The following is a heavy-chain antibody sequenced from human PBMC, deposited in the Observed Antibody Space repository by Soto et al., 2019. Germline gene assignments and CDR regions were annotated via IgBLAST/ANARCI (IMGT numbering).Heavy chain of an antibody. CDR2: IDRADSDT. CDR3: ARHQRRDAYRKNEC. D-gene: IGHD3-16*01. V-gene: IGHV5-51*01. Sequence: GESLKISCKTSGYRFATSWIGWVRQIPGKGREWMGIIDRADSDTTYTPSFQGKVTISADKSVNNAYLQRSSLKASDTAMYSFARHQRRDAYRKNECWGQGTRVTVSS. CDR1: GYRFATSW. J-gene: IGHJ4*02.